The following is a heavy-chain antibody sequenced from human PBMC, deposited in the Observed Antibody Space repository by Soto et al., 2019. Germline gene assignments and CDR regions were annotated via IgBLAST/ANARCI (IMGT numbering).Heavy chain of an antibody. CDR3: AKDRVAAAGSGGLYYYYGMDV. D-gene: IGHD6-13*01. J-gene: IGHJ6*02. CDR2: ISYDGSNK. V-gene: IGHV3-30*18. Sequence: GGSLRLSCAASGFTFSSYGMHWVRQAPGKGLEWVAVISYDGSNKYYADSVKGRFTISRDNSKNTLYLQMNSLRAEDTAVYYCAKDRVAAAGSGGLYYYYGMDVWGQGTTVTVSS. CDR1: GFTFSSYG.